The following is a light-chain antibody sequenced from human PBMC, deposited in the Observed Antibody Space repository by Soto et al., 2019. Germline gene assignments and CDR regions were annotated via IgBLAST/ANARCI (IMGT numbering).Light chain of an antibody. CDR3: QSYDSSLSGSYV. V-gene: IGLV1-40*01. CDR2: GNS. CDR1: SSNIGAGYD. Sequence: QSVLTQPPSVSGAPGQRVTISCTWSSSNIGAGYDVHWYQQIPGTAPKLLIYGNSNRPSGVPDRFSGSKSGTSASLAITGRQAEDEADYYCQSYDSSLSGSYVFGTGTKLTVL. J-gene: IGLJ1*01.